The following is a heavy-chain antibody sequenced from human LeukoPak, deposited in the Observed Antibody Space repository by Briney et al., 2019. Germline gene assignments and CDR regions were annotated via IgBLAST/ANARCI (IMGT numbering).Heavy chain of an antibody. CDR2: ISSSSSTI. J-gene: IGHJ6*02. D-gene: IGHD3-3*01. CDR3: ARDTRSGSFYYYGMDV. CDR1: GFTFSSYS. Sequence: GGSLRLSCAASGFTFSSYSMNWVRQAPGKGLEWVSYISSSSSTIDYADSVKGRLTISRDNAKNSLYLQMNSLRAEDTAVYYCARDTRSGSFYYYGMDVWGQGTTVTVSS. V-gene: IGHV3-48*01.